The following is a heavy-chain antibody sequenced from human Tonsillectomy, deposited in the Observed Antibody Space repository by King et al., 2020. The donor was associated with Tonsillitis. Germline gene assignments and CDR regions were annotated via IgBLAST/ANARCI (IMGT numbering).Heavy chain of an antibody. Sequence: VQLVESGGGLVQPGRSLRLSCAASGFTCDDYAMHWVRQAPGKGLEWVSGISWNSGSIGYADSVKGRFTISRDNAKNSLYLQMNSLRAEDTALYYCAKERYSSHVGYYYGMDVWGQGTTVTVSS. D-gene: IGHD6-19*01. V-gene: IGHV3-9*01. CDR3: AKERYSSHVGYYYGMDV. CDR1: GFTCDDYA. CDR2: ISWNSGSI. J-gene: IGHJ6*02.